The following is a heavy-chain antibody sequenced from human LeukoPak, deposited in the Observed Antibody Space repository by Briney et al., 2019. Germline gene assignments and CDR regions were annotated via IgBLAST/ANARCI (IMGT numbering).Heavy chain of an antibody. J-gene: IGHJ4*02. Sequence: GGSLRLSCAASGFTFSSYAMSWVRQAPGKGLEWVSAISGSGGSTYYADSVKGRFTNSRDNSKNTLYLQMNSLRAEDTAVYYCAKVRSSGWYFDYWGQGTLVTVSS. CDR3: AKVRSSGWYFDY. CDR1: GFTFSSYA. V-gene: IGHV3-23*01. CDR2: ISGSGGST. D-gene: IGHD6-19*01.